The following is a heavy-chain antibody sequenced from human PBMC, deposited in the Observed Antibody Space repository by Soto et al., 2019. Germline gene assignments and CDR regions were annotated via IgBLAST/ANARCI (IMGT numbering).Heavy chain of an antibody. CDR3: AKDRYHYATPGWLDP. CDR1: GFNFRTYA. V-gene: IGHV3-23*01. CDR2: ISGSGGAT. Sequence: PGGSQRLSSTASGFNFRTYAMSWVRQAPGKGLEWVSAISGSGGATYYADSVKGRFTISRDNSKNTLYLQMNSLRAEDTAVYYCAKDRYHYATPGWLDPWGQGTLVTVSS. D-gene: IGHD5-18*01. J-gene: IGHJ5*02.